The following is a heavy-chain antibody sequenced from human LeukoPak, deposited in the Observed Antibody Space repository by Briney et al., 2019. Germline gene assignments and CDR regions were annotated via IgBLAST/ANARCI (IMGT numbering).Heavy chain of an antibody. V-gene: IGHV3-7*01. CDR3: ARDPAAWDH. CDR1: GFIFSRYW. CDR2: LKDDGSEK. D-gene: IGHD6-13*01. J-gene: IGHJ4*02. Sequence: PGESLRLSCAASGFIFSRYWMSWVRQAPGKGLEWVANLKDDGSEKYYVDSVKGRFSISRDNAENLLYLHMRSLRVEDTAVYYCARDPAAWDHWGQGTLAIVSS.